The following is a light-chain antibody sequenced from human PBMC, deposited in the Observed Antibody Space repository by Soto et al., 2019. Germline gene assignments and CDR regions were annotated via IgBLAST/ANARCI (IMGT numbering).Light chain of an antibody. CDR3: QQSYSTPLT. V-gene: IGKV1-39*01. J-gene: IGKJ4*01. CDR1: QSISSY. Sequence: DIHMTQSPSSLSASARDRVTITCAASQSISSYLNWYQQKTGKAPKLLIYAASSLQSGVPSRFSGSVYGTDFNLTISSLQTEDFATYYCQQSYSTPLTFGGGTKVDIK. CDR2: AAS.